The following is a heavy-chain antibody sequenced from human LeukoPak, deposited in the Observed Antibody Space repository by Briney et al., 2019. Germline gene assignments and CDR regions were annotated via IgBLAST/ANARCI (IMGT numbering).Heavy chain of an antibody. CDR3: ARLMRAAAGPLNAFDI. CDR1: GGSIRSYF. Sequence: KSSETLSLTCTVSGGSIRSYFWSWIRQPPGKGLEWIGEINHSGSTNYNPSLKSRVTISVDTSKNQFSLKLSSVTAADTAVYYCARLMRAAAGPLNAFDIWGQGTMVTVSS. CDR2: INHSGST. J-gene: IGHJ3*02. D-gene: IGHD6-13*01. V-gene: IGHV4-34*01.